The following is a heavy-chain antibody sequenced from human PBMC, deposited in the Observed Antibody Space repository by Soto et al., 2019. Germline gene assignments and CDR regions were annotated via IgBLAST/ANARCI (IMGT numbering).Heavy chain of an antibody. D-gene: IGHD4-4*01. CDR1: GYTFTSYD. J-gene: IGHJ6*03. V-gene: IGHV1-8*01. Sequence: ASLKVSCKASGYTFTSYDINWVRQATGQGLEWMGWMNPNSGNTGYAQKFQGRVTMTRNTSISTAYMELSSLRSEDTAVYYCARDSHYSNYYYYYYMDVWGKGTPVTLCS. CDR3: ARDSHYSNYYYYYYMDV. CDR2: MNPNSGNT.